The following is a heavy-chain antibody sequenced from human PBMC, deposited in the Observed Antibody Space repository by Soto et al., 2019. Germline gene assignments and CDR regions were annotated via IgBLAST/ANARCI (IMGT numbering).Heavy chain of an antibody. CDR1: GFTFTSAA. J-gene: IGHJ6*02. CDR3: AVEPGYRYVYHYYYSMEV. CDR2: IVGGSGNT. Sequence: SLKVSCKASGFTFTSAAVQGVRQARGQRLEWIGGIVGGSGNTNYAQKFQERVTITRDMSTSTAYMELSSLRSEDTTVYYCAVEPGYRYVYHYYYSMEVSAQGATVTVSS. D-gene: IGHD5-18*01. V-gene: IGHV1-58*01.